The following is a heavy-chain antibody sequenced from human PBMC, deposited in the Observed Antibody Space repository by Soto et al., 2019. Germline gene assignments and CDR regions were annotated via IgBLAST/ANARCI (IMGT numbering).Heavy chain of an antibody. CDR2: INAGKGNT. CDR3: ARSIVVVTALDY. Sequence: QVQLVQSGAEVKKPGASVKVSCKASGYTFTSYAMHWVRQAPGQRLEWMGWINAGKGNTKYSQKFQGRVTITRDTSASTAYMELSSLRSEDTAVYYCARSIVVVTALDYWGQGTLVTVSS. D-gene: IGHD2-21*02. V-gene: IGHV1-3*01. CDR1: GYTFTSYA. J-gene: IGHJ4*02.